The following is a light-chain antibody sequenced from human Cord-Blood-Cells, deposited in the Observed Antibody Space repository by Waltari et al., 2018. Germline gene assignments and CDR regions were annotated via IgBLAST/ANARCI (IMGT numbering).Light chain of an antibody. CDR3: CSYAGSSTFV. CDR2: EGS. Sequence: QSALTQPASVSGSPGQSITISCTGTSSDVGSYNLVSWYQQHPGKAPKLMTYEGSKRPSGVYNRFAGSKSGNTASLTISGLQAEDEADYYCCSYAGSSTFVFGGGTKLTVL. J-gene: IGLJ3*02. V-gene: IGLV2-23*03. CDR1: SSDVGSYNL.